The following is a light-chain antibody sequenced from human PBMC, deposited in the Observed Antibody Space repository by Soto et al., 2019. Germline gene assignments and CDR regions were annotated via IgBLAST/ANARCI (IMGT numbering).Light chain of an antibody. Sequence: AIDMTHSPSSVSAALVERVSIACRASQGIRNDLGWYQQKPGKAPKLLIYAASSLQSGVPSRFSGSGSGTDFTLTISSLQPEDFATYYCLQDYNYPYTFGQGTRLEIK. V-gene: IGKV1-6*01. CDR3: LQDYNYPYT. CDR1: QGIRND. J-gene: IGKJ5*01. CDR2: AAS.